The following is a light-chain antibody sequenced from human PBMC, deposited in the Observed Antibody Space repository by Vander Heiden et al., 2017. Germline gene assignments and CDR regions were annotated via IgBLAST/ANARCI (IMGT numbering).Light chain of an antibody. CDR1: QSISRY. CDR3: QQTYRTPWT. V-gene: IGKV1-39*01. CDR2: AAS. Sequence: DIPKTQSPSSLSASVGDRVTITCRASQSISRYLIWYQQRPRKAPKLLIYAASTLQSGVPSRFSGSGSGTDFTLTISSLQPEDFATYYCQQTYRTPWTFGQGTNVEIK. J-gene: IGKJ1*01.